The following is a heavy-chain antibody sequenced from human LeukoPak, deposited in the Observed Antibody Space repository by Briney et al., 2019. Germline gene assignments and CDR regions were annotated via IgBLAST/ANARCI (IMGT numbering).Heavy chain of an antibody. CDR1: GFTFSSYG. CDR3: ARDRSYEPEHGMDV. D-gene: IGHD1-26*01. J-gene: IGHJ6*02. V-gene: IGHV3-33*01. CDR2: IWYDGSNK. Sequence: PGGSLRLSCAASGFTFSSYGMHWVRQAPGKGLEWVAVIWYDGSNKYYADSVKGRFTISRDNSKNTLYLQMNSLRAEDTAVYYCARDRSYEPEHGMDVWGQGTTVTVSS.